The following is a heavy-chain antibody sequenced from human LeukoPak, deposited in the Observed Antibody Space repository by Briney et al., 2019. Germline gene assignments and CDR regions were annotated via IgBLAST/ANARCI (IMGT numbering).Heavy chain of an antibody. V-gene: IGHV3-7*01. CDR3: ARDIYRGAGFWSGYYTGRHYYYMDV. CDR2: IKQDGSEK. CDR1: GFTFSSYW. J-gene: IGHJ6*03. D-gene: IGHD3-3*01. Sequence: GGSLRLSCAASGFTFSSYWMSWVRQAPGKGLEWVANIKQDGSEKYYVDSVKGRFTISRDNAKNSLYLQMNSLRAEDTAVYYCARDIYRGAGFWSGYYTGRHYYYMDVWGKGTTVTVSS.